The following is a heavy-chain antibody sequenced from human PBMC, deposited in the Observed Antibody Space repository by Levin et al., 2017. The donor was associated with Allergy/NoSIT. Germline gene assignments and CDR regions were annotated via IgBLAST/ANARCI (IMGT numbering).Heavy chain of an antibody. CDR1: GFTFSSYA. CDR3: ARDTVTTGGAFDI. J-gene: IGHJ3*02. V-gene: IGHV3-30-3*01. D-gene: IGHD4-17*01. CDR2: ISYDGSNK. Sequence: GGSLRLSCAASGFTFSSYAMHWVRQAPGKGLEWVAVISYDGSNKYYADSVKGRCTISRDNSKNTLYLQMNSLRAEDTAVYYCARDTVTTGGAFDIWGQGTMVTVSS.